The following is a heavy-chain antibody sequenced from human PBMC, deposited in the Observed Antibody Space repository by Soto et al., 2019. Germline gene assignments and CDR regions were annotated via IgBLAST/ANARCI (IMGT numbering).Heavy chain of an antibody. Sequence: QLQLQESGPGLVKPSETLSLTCTVSGGSISSSSYYWGWIRQPPGKGLEWIGSIYYSRSTYYNPSLKSRLTISVDTSKNHFSLKLSSVTAADTAVYYCATQEVGGSYVYTFDPWGQGTLVTVSS. D-gene: IGHD1-26*01. CDR3: ATQEVGGSYVYTFDP. V-gene: IGHV4-39*02. J-gene: IGHJ5*02. CDR1: GGSISSSSYY. CDR2: IYYSRST.